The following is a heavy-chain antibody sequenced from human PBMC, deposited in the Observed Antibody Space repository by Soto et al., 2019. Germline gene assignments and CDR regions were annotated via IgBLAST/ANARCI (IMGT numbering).Heavy chain of an antibody. D-gene: IGHD2-2*01. CDR3: ARAGTICKTILGYCSSTSHYPNWFYP. J-gene: IGHJ5*02. CDR1: GGSISSYY. Sequence: PSETLSLTCTVSGGSISSYYWSWIRQPPGKGLEWIGYIYYSGSTNYNPSLKSRVTISVDTSKNQFSLKLSSVTAADTAVYYCARAGTICKTILGYCSSTSHYPNWFYPWGQGTLVTVSS. V-gene: IGHV4-59*01. CDR2: IYYSGST.